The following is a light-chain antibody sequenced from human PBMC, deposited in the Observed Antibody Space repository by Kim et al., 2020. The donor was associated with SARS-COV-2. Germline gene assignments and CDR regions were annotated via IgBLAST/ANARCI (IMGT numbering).Light chain of an antibody. CDR3: SSYTEFNTVV. CDR2: DVT. Sequence: FNSVSWYQQHTGKAPELMIYDVTKRPLGTSNRFSGSKSGNAASLTISGLQAGDAATYYCSSYTEFNTVVFGGGTKVTVL. CDR1: FNS. V-gene: IGLV2-14*03. J-gene: IGLJ2*01.